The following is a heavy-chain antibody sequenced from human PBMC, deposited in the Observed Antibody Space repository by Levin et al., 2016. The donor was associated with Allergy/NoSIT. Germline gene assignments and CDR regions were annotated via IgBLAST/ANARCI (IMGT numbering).Heavy chain of an antibody. Sequence: WVRQAPGQGLEWMGWINPNSGGTNYAQKFQGRVTMTRDTSISTAYMELSRLRSDDTAVYYCASSTVQATILSDYWGQGTLVTVSS. V-gene: IGHV1-2*02. CDR2: INPNSGGT. D-gene: IGHD5-12*01. J-gene: IGHJ4*02. CDR3: ASSTVQATILSDY.